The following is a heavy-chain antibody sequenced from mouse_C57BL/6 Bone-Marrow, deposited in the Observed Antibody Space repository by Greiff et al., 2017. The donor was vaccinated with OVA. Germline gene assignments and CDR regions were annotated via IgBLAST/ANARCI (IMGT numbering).Heavy chain of an antibody. CDR2: ISYDGSN. V-gene: IGHV3-6*01. Sequence: DVKLVESGPGLVKPSQSLSLTCSVSGYSITSGYYWNWIRQFPGNKLEWMGYISYDGSNNYNPSLKNRISITRDTSKNQFFLKLNSVTTEDTATYYCAGTLDYWGQGTTLTVSS. J-gene: IGHJ2*01. CDR3: AGTLDY. D-gene: IGHD3-3*01. CDR1: GYSITSGYY.